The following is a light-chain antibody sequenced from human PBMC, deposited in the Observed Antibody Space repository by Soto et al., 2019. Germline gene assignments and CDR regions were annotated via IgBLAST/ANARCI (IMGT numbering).Light chain of an antibody. Sequence: TQSPSFLSASVGDRVTIACRASQDIKSYLAWYQQKPGQTPKVLIYRASSRATGIPARFSGSGSGTEFTLTISSLQSEDFAVYYCQQYNNWPWTFGQGTKVDIK. CDR1: QDIKSY. CDR2: RAS. V-gene: IGKV3-15*01. CDR3: QQYNNWPWT. J-gene: IGKJ1*01.